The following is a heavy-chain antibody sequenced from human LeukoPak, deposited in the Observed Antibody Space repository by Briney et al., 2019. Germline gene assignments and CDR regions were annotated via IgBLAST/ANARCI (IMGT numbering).Heavy chain of an antibody. CDR2: IYYSGST. D-gene: IGHD4-11*01. V-gene: IGHV4-39*01. Sequence: PSETLSLTCTVSGGSISSSSYYWGWIRQPPGKGLEWIASIYYSGSTYYNPSLKSRVTISVDTFKNQFSLKLSSVTAADTAVYYCAGHLPYSNYCYYWGQGTLVTVSS. CDR3: AGHLPYSNYCYY. J-gene: IGHJ4*02. CDR1: GGSISSSSYY.